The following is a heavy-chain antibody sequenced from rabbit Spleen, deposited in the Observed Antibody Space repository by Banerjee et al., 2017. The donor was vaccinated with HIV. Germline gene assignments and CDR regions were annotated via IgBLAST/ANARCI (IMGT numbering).Heavy chain of an antibody. Sequence: QSLEESGGGLVQPEGSLALTCKASGVSFSGDSFSGDSYICWVRQAPGKGLEWILCIDTGSSGFTYFASWAKGRFTISKTSSTTVTLQMTSLTAADTATYFCARTWGGASYGHGMDLWGQGTLVTVS. CDR1: GVSFSGDSFSGDSY. D-gene: IGHD4-1*01. J-gene: IGHJ6*01. CDR3: ARTWGGASYGHGMDL. V-gene: IGHV1S40*01. CDR2: IDTGSSGFT.